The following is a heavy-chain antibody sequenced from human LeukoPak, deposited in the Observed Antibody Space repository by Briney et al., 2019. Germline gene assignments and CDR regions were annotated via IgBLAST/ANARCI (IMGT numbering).Heavy chain of an antibody. D-gene: IGHD3-3*01. CDR1: GFTFSSYW. J-gene: IGHJ6*02. Sequence: GGSLRLSCAASGFTFSSYWMHWVRQAPGEGLVWVSRINSDGSSTSYADSVKGRFTISRDNAKNTLYLQMNSLRAEDTAVYYCARDLLDYDFWSGYYLPGMDVWGQGTTVTVSS. CDR3: ARDLLDYDFWSGYYLPGMDV. CDR2: INSDGSST. V-gene: IGHV3-74*01.